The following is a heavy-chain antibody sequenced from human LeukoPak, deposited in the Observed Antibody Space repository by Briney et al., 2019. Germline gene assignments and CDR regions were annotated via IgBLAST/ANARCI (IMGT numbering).Heavy chain of an antibody. J-gene: IGHJ4*02. V-gene: IGHV4-61*01. CDR1: GDSISSVSYS. CDR2: IYYSGST. D-gene: IGHD4-17*01. Sequence: SQTLSLTCAVSGDSISSVSYSWSWIRQPPGKGLEWIGYIYYSGSTNYNPSLKSRVTISVDTSKNQFSLKLSSVTAADTAVYYCARASSDYGDFLLDYWGQGTLVTVSS. CDR3: ARASSDYGDFLLDY.